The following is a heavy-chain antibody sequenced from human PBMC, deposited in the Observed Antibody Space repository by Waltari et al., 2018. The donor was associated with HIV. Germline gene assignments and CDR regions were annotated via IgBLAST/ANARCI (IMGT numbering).Heavy chain of an antibody. J-gene: IGHJ6*02. Sequence: DVQLVESGGGLIQPGGSLRLSCAASGFTVSSNYMRWVRQAHAKGLEGVSVVYSGCSTYCAGSGKGRFTISRDNSNNTLYLQMNRLRAEDAAVYYCASCMVRGVMSYYDYGMDVWGQGTTVTGSS. V-gene: IGHV3-53*01. CDR1: GFTVSSNY. CDR3: ASCMVRGVMSYYDYGMDV. CDR2: VYSGCST. D-gene: IGHD3-10*01.